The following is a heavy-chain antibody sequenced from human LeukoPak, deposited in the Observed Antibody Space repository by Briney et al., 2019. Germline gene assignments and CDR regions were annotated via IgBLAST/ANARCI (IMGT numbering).Heavy chain of an antibody. J-gene: IGHJ4*02. Sequence: GGSLRLSCAASGFTFSSYSMNCVRQAPGKGLEWFSSLSSGSTYMYNADSLKGRFTISRDNAKNSLYLQMNSLRAEDTAVYYCARGPTIIGVAGTWPLDYWGQGTLVTVSS. CDR3: ARGPTIIGVAGTWPLDY. CDR1: GFTFSSYS. V-gene: IGHV3-21*01. D-gene: IGHD6-19*01. CDR2: LSSGSTYM.